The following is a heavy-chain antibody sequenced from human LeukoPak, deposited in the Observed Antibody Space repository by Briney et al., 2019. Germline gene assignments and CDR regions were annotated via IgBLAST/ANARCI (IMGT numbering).Heavy chain of an antibody. CDR3: AIGVPTYYDILTGHGYFDY. J-gene: IGHJ4*02. CDR2: ISYDGSNK. CDR1: GFTFSSYG. D-gene: IGHD3-9*01. V-gene: IGHV3-30*03. Sequence: GGSLRLSCAASGFTFSSYGMHWVRQAPGKGLEWVAVISYDGSNKYYADSVKGRFTISRDNSKNTLYLQMNSLRAEDTAVYYCAIGVPTYYDILTGHGYFDYWGQGTLVTVSS.